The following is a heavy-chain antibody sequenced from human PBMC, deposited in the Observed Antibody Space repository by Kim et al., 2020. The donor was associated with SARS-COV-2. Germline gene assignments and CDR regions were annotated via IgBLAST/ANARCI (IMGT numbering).Heavy chain of an antibody. Sequence: GGSLRLSCAASGFTFSSYAMSWVRQAPEKGLEWVSVISGSGSTTHYADSVKGQFTISRDNSKNTLYLQMNSLRAEDTAIYYCAKHYYDILTGSDFWGLGTLVAVSS. CDR3: AKHYYDILTGSDF. D-gene: IGHD3-9*01. J-gene: IGHJ4*02. CDR1: GFTFSSYA. V-gene: IGHV3-23*01. CDR2: ISGSGSTT.